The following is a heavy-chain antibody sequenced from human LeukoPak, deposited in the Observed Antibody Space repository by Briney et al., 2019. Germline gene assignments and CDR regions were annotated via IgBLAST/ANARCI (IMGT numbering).Heavy chain of an antibody. D-gene: IGHD6-19*01. CDR3: AKTQPPTMYSSGWYSGRQALDY. V-gene: IGHV3-23*01. Sequence: PGGSLRLSCAASGFTFSSYAMSWVRQAPGKGLEWVSAISGSGGSTYYADSVKGRFTISRDNSKNTLYLQMNSLRAEDTAVYYCAKTQPPTMYSSGWYSGRQALDYWGQGTLVTVSS. CDR2: ISGSGGST. CDR1: GFTFSSYA. J-gene: IGHJ4*02.